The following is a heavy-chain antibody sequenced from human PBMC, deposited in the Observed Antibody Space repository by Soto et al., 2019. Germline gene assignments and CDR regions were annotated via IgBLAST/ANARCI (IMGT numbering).Heavy chain of an antibody. V-gene: IGHV4-39*01. Sequence: SETLSLTCTVSGGSISSGGYYWSWIRQHPGKGLEWVGNIYYIGSTYYNPSLRSRVTISVDTSKNQFSLKLRSVTAADTAVFYCAGLYPYESSGYQLNYWGQGALVTVSS. CDR2: IYYIGST. J-gene: IGHJ4*02. CDR3: AGLYPYESSGYQLNY. D-gene: IGHD3-22*01. CDR1: GGSISSGGYY.